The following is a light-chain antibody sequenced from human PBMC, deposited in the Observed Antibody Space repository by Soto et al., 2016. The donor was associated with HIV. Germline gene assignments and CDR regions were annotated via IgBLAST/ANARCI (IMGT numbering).Light chain of an antibody. V-gene: IGLV3-21*03. CDR2: DDS. CDR3: QVWHSPEVV. Sequence: SYVLTQPPSVSVAPGKTASITCGGNNIGSKSVHWYRQRPGQAPVLVVYDDSKRPSGIPERFSGSNSGNTATLTISRVEAGDEADYYCQVWHSPEVVFGGGTKLTVL. J-gene: IGLJ2*01. CDR1: NIGSKS.